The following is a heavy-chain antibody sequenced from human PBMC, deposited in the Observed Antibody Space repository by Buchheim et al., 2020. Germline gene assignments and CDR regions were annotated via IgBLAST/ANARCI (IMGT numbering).Heavy chain of an antibody. CDR1: GFTFSNYV. Sequence: EVQLLESGGALVQPGGSLRLSCAASGFTFSNYVMSWVRQAPGKGLEWISAITGSSGDTYSADSVKGRFTISRDNSGNTLYLQMNRLRADDAAIYYCVKGSSSSRPYYFDYWGQGTL. J-gene: IGHJ4*02. CDR3: VKGSSSSRPYYFDY. CDR2: ITGSSGDT. V-gene: IGHV3-23*01. D-gene: IGHD6-6*01.